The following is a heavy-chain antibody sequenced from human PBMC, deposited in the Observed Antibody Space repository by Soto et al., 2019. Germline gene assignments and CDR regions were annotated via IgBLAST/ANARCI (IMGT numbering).Heavy chain of an antibody. CDR3: TASSGWYNAFDI. CDR1: GFTFKGDW. CDR2: ISGSGSRT. Sequence: GGSLRLSCVGSGFTFKGDWMTWVRQAPGKGLEWVADISGSGSRTYYVDSVKGRFTISRDNSKNTLYLQMNSLRAEDTAVYYCTASSGWYNAFDIWGQGTMVTVSS. D-gene: IGHD6-19*01. V-gene: IGHV3-23*01. J-gene: IGHJ3*02.